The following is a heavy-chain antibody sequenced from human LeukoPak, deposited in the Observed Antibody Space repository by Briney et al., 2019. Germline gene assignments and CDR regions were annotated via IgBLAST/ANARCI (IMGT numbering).Heavy chain of an antibody. V-gene: IGHV3-30*02. CDR1: GFTFSSYG. D-gene: IGHD6-25*01. CDR2: IRYDGSNK. CDR3: AKDWADSSGWKLYYYGMDV. J-gene: IGHJ6*02. Sequence: GGSLGLSCAASGFTFSSYGMHWVRQAPGKGLEWVAFIRYDGSNKYYADSVKGRFTISRDNSKNTLYLQMNSLRAEDTAVYYCAKDWADSSGWKLYYYGMDVWGQGTTVTVSS.